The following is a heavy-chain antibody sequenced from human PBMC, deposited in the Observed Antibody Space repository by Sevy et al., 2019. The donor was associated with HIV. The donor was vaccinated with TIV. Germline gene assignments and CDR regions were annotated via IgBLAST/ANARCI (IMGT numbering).Heavy chain of an antibody. CDR1: GFSFSSYD. Sequence: GGSLRLSCAASGFSFSSYDMHWVRQAPGMGLEWVAVIRYDGSNKHYGDSVKGRFTISRDNSKNALYLQMSSLRAEDTAVYYCAKEILPNDYWGQGTLVTVSS. J-gene: IGHJ4*02. CDR2: IRYDGSNK. V-gene: IGHV3-30*02. CDR3: AKEILPNDY.